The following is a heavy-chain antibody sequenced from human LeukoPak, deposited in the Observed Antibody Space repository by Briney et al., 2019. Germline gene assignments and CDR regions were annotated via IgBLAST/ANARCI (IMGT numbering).Heavy chain of an antibody. D-gene: IGHD2-15*01. CDR2: INPNSGGT. CDR1: RYTFTGYY. V-gene: IGHV1-2*02. J-gene: IGHJ4*02. CDR3: ARSVGYCSGGSCYEFDY. Sequence: ASVKVSCKASRYTFTGYYMHWVRQAPGQGGGWMGWINPNSGGTNYAQKFQGRVTMTRDTSISTAYMALSRLRSDDTAVYYCARSVGYCSGGSCYEFDYWGQGTLVTVSS.